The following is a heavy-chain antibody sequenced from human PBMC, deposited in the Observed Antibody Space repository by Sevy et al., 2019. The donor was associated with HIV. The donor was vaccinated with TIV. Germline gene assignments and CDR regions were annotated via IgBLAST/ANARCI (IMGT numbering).Heavy chain of an antibody. V-gene: IGHV1-24*01. CDR1: GYTLTQLS. Sequence: ASVKVSCKVSGYTLTQLSMHWVRLTPGKGLEWMAGFDPEDAKTVYSQKFQGRLSMTEDTSTHTAYMELSSLRSEDTAVYYCATTKDYYESSGDPFDYWGQGTLVTVSS. J-gene: IGHJ4*02. CDR2: FDPEDAKT. CDR3: ATTKDYYESSGDPFDY. D-gene: IGHD3-22*01.